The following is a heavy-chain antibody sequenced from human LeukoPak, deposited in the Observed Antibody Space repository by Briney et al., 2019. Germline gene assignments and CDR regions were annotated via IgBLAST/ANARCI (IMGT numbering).Heavy chain of an antibody. CDR2: ISSSSSYI. D-gene: IGHD3-16*01. V-gene: IGHV3-21*04. J-gene: IGHJ5*02. Sequence: PGGSLRLSCAASGFTFSSYGMHWVRQAPGKGLEWVSSISSSSSYIYYADSVKGRFTISRDNSKNTLYLQMNSLRAEDTAVYYCAKDHSTFALNWFDPWGQGTLVTVSS. CDR1: GFTFSSYG. CDR3: AKDHSTFALNWFDP.